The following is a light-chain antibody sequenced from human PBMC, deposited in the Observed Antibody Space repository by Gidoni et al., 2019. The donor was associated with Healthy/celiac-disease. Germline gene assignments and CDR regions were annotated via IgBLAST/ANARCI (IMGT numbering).Light chain of an antibody. CDR1: KSISSY. CDR3: QQCYSSPR. CDR2: AAS. V-gene: IGKV1-39*01. J-gene: IGKJ4*01. Sequence: DIQMTQSRSSLSASVGDRVTITCRASKSISSYLNWYQQKPGKAPKLLIYAASSLQSGVPSRFSGSGSGTDFTLTISRLQPEDFATYYCQQCYSSPRFGGGTKVEIK.